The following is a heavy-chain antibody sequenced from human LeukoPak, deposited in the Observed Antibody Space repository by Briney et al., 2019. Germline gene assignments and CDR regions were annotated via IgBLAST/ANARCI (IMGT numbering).Heavy chain of an antibody. CDR1: GFTFSSYW. D-gene: IGHD6-19*01. V-gene: IGHV3-30*02. CDR2: IRYDGSNK. Sequence: GGSLRLSCAASGFTFSSYWMSWVRQAPGKGLEWVAFIRYDGSNKYYADSVKGRFTISRDNSKNTLYLQMNSLRAEDTAVYYCAKEMAVARYYFDYWGQGTLVTVSS. CDR3: AKEMAVARYYFDY. J-gene: IGHJ4*02.